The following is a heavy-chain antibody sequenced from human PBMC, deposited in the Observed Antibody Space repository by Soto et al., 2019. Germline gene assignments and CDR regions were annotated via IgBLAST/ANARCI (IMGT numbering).Heavy chain of an antibody. Sequence: ASVKVSCKASGYTFTRYYMHWVRQAPGQGLERMGVIDPSAGSTTWAQRFQGRVTITRDTSTSRVYMEQSRLRSEDTPAYSCARSPVPTGTTLYCFDYWGQRALVTVSS. D-gene: IGHD1-1*01. CDR2: IDPSAGST. J-gene: IGHJ4*02. CDR1: GYTFTRYY. CDR3: ARSPVPTGTTLYCFDY. V-gene: IGHV1-46*01.